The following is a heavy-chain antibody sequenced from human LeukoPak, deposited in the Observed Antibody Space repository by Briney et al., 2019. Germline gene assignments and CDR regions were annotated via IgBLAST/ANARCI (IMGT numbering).Heavy chain of an antibody. V-gene: IGHV3-7*03. D-gene: IGHD1-26*01. CDR3: ARVEYSGNGNLY. CDR2: INRDGSGK. CDR1: GLTFINYW. Sequence: PGGSLRLSCAGSGLTFINYWMTWVRQVPGKGLEWVANINRDGSGKYYLPSVRGRFTISKDDAKDSLYLQMDSLRPEDTAIYYCARVEYSGNGNLYWGQGPLVTVSS. J-gene: IGHJ4*02.